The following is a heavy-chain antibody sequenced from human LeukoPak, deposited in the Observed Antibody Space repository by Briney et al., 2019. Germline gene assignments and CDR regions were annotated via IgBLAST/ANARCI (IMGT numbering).Heavy chain of an antibody. J-gene: IGHJ4*02. Sequence: GGSLRLFCAASGFTFSSYAMSWVRQAPGKGLEWVSAISGSGGSTYYAGSVKGRFTISRDNSKNTLYLQMNSLRAEDTAVYYCAKALGSYYFDYWGQGTLVTVSS. CDR3: AKALGSYYFDY. V-gene: IGHV3-23*01. CDR2: ISGSGGST. CDR1: GFTFSSYA. D-gene: IGHD3-16*01.